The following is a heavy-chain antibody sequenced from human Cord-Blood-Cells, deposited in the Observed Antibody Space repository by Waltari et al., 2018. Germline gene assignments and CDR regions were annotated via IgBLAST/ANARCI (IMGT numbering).Heavy chain of an antibody. CDR2: INHSGST. CDR3: ARGRGYSGSSIFDY. V-gene: IGHV4-34*01. D-gene: IGHD1-26*01. CDR1: GGSFSGYY. Sequence: QVQLQQWGAGLFKPSETLSLTCAVYGGSFSGYYWSWIRQPPGKGLEWIGEINHSGSTNYNPSLKSRVTISVDTSKNQFSLKLSSVTAADTAVYYCARGRGYSGSSIFDYWGQGTLVTVSS. J-gene: IGHJ4*02.